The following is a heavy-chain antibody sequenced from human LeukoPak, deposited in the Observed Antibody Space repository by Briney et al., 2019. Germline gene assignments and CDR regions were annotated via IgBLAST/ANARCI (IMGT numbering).Heavy chain of an antibody. D-gene: IGHD3-16*01. V-gene: IGHV4-34*01. CDR3: ARNYVWGSYIDY. CDR2: INHSGST. J-gene: IGHJ4*02. Sequence: PSETLSLTCAVYGGSFSGYYRSWIRQPPGKGLEWIGEINHSGSTNYNPSLKSRVTISVDTSKNQFSLKLSSVTAADTAVYYCARNYVWGSYIDYWGQGTLVTVSS. CDR1: GGSFSGYY.